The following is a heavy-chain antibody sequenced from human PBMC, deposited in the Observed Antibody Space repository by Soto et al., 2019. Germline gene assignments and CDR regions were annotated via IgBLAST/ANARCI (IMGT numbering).Heavy chain of an antibody. CDR2: ISSSSSYI. V-gene: IGHV3-21*01. J-gene: IGHJ4*02. Sequence: EVQLVESGGGLVKPGGSLRLSCAASGFTFSSYSMNWVRQAPGKGLEWVSSISSSSSYIYYADSVKGRFTISRDNAKNSLYLQMNSLRAEDTAVYYCATLGFLEWPYYFDFWGQGTLVTVSS. CDR1: GFTFSSYS. D-gene: IGHD3-3*01. CDR3: ATLGFLEWPYYFDF.